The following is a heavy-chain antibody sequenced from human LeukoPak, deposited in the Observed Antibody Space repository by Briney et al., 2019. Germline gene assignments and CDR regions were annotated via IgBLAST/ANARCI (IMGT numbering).Heavy chain of an antibody. CDR2: ISWNSGSI. D-gene: IGHD3-9*01. CDR3: AKDLRHFDWSGNYFDY. Sequence: GRSLRLSCAASGFTFDDYAMHWVRQAPGKGLEWVSGISWNSGSIGYADSVKGRFTISRDSFKNTLYLQMNSLRPEDAAVYYCAKDLRHFDWSGNYFDYWGQGTLVTVSS. V-gene: IGHV3-9*01. J-gene: IGHJ4*02. CDR1: GFTFDDYA.